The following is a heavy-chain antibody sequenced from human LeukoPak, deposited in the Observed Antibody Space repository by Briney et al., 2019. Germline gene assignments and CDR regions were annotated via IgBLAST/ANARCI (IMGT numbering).Heavy chain of an antibody. Sequence: GSLRLSCAASGFTVSSNYMSWVRQAPGKGLEWVSVIYSDGSTYYADSVKGRFSISRDTAKNMLYLQMNSLRVEDTAVYYCAREGDSGGYYDYWGQGTLVTVSS. CDR1: GFTVSSNY. CDR2: IYSDGST. J-gene: IGHJ4*02. D-gene: IGHD3-22*01. CDR3: AREGDSGGYYDY. V-gene: IGHV3-53*01.